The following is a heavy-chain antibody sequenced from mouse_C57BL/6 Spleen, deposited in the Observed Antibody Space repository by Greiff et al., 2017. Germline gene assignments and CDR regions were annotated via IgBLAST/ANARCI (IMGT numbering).Heavy chain of an antibody. Sequence: VQLQQPGAELVRPGSSVKLSCKASGYTFTSYWMDWVKQRPGQGLEWIGNIYPSDSETHYNQKFKDKATLTVDKSSSTAYMQLSSLTSEDYAVDYCARRGSSGYWFAYWGQGTLVTVSA. CDR3: ARRGSSGYWFAY. CDR2: IYPSDSET. J-gene: IGHJ3*01. D-gene: IGHD3-2*02. V-gene: IGHV1-61*01. CDR1: GYTFTSYW.